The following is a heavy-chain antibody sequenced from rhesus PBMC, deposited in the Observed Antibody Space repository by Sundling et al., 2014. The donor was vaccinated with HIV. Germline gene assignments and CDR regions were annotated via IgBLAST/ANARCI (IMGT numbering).Heavy chain of an antibody. D-gene: IGHD3-3*01. J-gene: IGHJ4*01. CDR3: AKSRYNIWTGYFDY. CDR2: INSGGGST. V-gene: IGHV3S42*01. Sequence: EVQLVETGGGLVQPGGSLKLSCAASGFTFSSYGMSWVRQAPGKGLEWVSAINSGGGSTYYADSVKGRFTISRDNSKNTLSLQMNSLRAEDTAVYYCAKSRYNIWTGYFDYWGQGVLVTVSS. CDR1: GFTFSSYG.